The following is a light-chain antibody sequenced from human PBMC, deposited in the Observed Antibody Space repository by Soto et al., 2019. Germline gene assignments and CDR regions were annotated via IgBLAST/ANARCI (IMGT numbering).Light chain of an antibody. V-gene: IGKV3-15*01. Sequence: EIVMTQSPATLSVSPGERATLSCRASQSVSSNLAWYQQKPGQAPRLLIYGASTRATGIPARFSGSGSGTEFPLTLSSLQSEDSAVYYCQQDNHLWTFGQGTKVEIK. CDR3: QQDNHLWT. CDR1: QSVSSN. CDR2: GAS. J-gene: IGKJ1*01.